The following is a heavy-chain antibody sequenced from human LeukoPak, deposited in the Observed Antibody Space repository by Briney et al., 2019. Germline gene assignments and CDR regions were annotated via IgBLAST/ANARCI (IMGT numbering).Heavy chain of an antibody. CDR1: GFSFSDYY. CDR3: AGGPVSYPYYYYIDV. V-gene: IGHV3-11*01. CDR2: ISSSGSTI. Sequence: TGGSLRLSCAASGFSFSDYYMSWIRQAPGKGLEWVSYISSSGSTIYYADSVKGRFTISRDNAKNSLYLQMNSLRAEDTAVYYCAGGPVSYPYYYYIDVWGKGTTVTVSS. D-gene: IGHD1-26*01. J-gene: IGHJ6*03.